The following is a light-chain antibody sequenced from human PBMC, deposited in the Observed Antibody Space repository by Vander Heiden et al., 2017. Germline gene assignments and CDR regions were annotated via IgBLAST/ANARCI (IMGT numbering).Light chain of an antibody. Sequence: EIVFTQSPSSLSLAPGERATLSCRASQSVSSYLAWYQQKPGQAPRLLIYDASNSANSIPDRFSRSGCGPHFTRTLISRVNEHLAIFYGQQRSKLWTFGQGTKVXIK. CDR1: QSVSSY. CDR3: QQRSKLWT. V-gene: IGKV3-11*01. J-gene: IGKJ1*01. CDR2: DAS.